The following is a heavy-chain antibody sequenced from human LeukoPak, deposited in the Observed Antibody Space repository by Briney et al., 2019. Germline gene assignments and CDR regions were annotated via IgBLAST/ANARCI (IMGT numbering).Heavy chain of an antibody. D-gene: IGHD6-19*01. J-gene: IGHJ4*02. CDR1: GFTFSSYA. V-gene: IGHV3-23*01. CDR2: ISISGDDT. CDR3: AKLISNSGWPFDY. Sequence: PGASLRLSCAVSGFTFSSYAMSWVRQAPGRGLEWVSAISISGDDTYYADSVKGRFTIPRDNSRSTLYLQMNSLRAEDTALYYCAKLISNSGWPFDYWGQGTLVTVSS.